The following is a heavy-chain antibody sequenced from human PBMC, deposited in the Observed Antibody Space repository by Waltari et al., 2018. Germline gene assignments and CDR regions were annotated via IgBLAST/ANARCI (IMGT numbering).Heavy chain of an antibody. V-gene: IGHV4-38-2*01. CDR3: ARSGLLGISAFDI. CDR1: GYSISSGYY. D-gene: IGHD7-27*01. J-gene: IGHJ3*02. Sequence: QVQLQESGPGLVKPSETLSLTCAVSGYSISSGYYWGWIRQPPGKGLEWIGSIYHSGSTYYNPPLKSRVTISVDTSKNQFSLKLSSVTAADTAVYYCARSGLLGISAFDIWGQGTMVTVSS. CDR2: IYHSGST.